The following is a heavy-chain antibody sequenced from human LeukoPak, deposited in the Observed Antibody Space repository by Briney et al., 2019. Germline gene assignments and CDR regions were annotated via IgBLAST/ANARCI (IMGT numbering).Heavy chain of an antibody. D-gene: IGHD1-26*01. CDR2: IHHSGST. Sequence: SETLSLTCSVSGYSISSDSYWGWIRHPPGKGLEWIGSIHHSGSTFYNPSLKSRVTISVDTSKNQFSLKLSSVTAADTAVYYCARKSIHSGRVTWFDPWGQGTLVTVSS. J-gene: IGHJ5*02. CDR1: GYSISSDSY. CDR3: ARKSIHSGRVTWFDP. V-gene: IGHV4-38-2*02.